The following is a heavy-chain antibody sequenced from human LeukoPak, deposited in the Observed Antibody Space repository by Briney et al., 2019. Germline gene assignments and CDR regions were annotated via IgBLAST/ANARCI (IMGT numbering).Heavy chain of an antibody. J-gene: IGHJ4*02. CDR3: ARGVVVITPRD. V-gene: IGHV4-59*01. CDR2: IYYSGTT. D-gene: IGHD3-22*01. CDR1: GGSISSDY. Sequence: TSETLSLTCPVSGGSISSDYWSWVRQSPGKGLEWIGYIYYSGTTNYSLSLKGRVTISVDTSRNQFSLKLSSVTAADTAVYYCARGVVVITPRDWGQGTLVTVSS.